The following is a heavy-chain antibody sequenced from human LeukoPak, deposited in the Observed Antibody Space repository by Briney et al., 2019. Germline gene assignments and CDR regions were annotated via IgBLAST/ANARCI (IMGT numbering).Heavy chain of an antibody. CDR1: GFTVSSNY. V-gene: IGHV3-66*01. CDR2: IYSGGDT. D-gene: IGHD3-22*01. Sequence: GGSLRLSCAASGFTVSSNYMNWVRQAPGKELEWVSVIYSGGDTYYAESVKGRFTISRDNSKNTLYFQMNSLRIEDTAVYYCARDRGAYYYETGYWGQGILVTVSS. J-gene: IGHJ4*02. CDR3: ARDRGAYYYETGY.